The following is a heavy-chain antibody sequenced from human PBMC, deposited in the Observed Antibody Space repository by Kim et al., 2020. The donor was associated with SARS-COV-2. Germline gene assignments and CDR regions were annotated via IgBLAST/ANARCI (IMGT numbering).Heavy chain of an antibody. CDR3: ARGWGCDYVWGGYRSSYY. CDR1: GGSFSGYY. Sequence: SETLSLTCAVYGGSFSGYYWSWIRQPPGKGLEWIGEINHSGSTNYNPSLKSRVTISVDTSKNQFSLKLSSVTAADTAVYYCARGWGCDYVWGGYRSSYY. D-gene: IGHD3-16*02. V-gene: IGHV4-34*01. CDR2: INHSGST. J-gene: IGHJ4*01.